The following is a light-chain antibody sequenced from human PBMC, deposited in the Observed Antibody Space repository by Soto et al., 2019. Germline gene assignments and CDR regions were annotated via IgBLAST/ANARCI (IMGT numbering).Light chain of an antibody. CDR1: QSVSSSF. J-gene: IGKJ1*01. CDR2: AAS. CDR3: QEYGTSRT. V-gene: IGKV3-20*01. Sequence: EIVLTHSPCTLSLSPGGRATLYSMPSQSVSSSFLAWYQQRPGQAPRLLIYAASNTAPGIPDRFSGSGSGTDFTLTISRLEPEDFAVYYRQEYGTSRTFGKGTKVDIK.